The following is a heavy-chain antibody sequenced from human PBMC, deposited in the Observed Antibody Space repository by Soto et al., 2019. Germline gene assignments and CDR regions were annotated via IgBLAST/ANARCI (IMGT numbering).Heavy chain of an antibody. V-gene: IGHV3-74*01. D-gene: IGHD2-15*01. CDR2: IDRIGSLT. CDR1: GFTFSSYW. J-gene: IGHJ3*02. Sequence: PGGSLRLSCAASGFTFSSYWMHWVRQTPGKGLVWVSRIDRIGSLTTYADSVKGRFTISRDNAKNTLSLQMDSLRADDMAVYYCARVTAAGAFDIWGQGTMVTVSS. CDR3: ARVTAAGAFDI.